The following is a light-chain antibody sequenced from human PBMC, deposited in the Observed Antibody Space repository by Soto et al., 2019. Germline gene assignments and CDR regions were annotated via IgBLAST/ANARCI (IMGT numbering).Light chain of an antibody. J-gene: IGKJ5*01. CDR2: GAS. Sequence: EIVITQSPATLSFSPWERSTLSFMASQSVSSNLAWYQQKPGQAPRLLIYGASTRATGIPARFSGSGSGTDFTLTISSLEPEDFAVYYCQQRSNWPPITFGQGTRLEIK. CDR1: QSVSSN. V-gene: IGKV3-11*01. CDR3: QQRSNWPPIT.